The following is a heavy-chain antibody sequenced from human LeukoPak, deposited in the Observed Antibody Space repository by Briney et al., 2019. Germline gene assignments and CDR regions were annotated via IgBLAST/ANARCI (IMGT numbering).Heavy chain of an antibody. V-gene: IGHV3-23*01. CDR1: GFTVSSFA. CDR3: AKDLATNRFTAYDY. J-gene: IGHJ4*02. CDR2: FSLTGDRT. Sequence: GGSLRLSCAASGFTVSSFAMSWVRQAPGKGLEWVSGFSLTGDRTYYTDSVKGRFTIARDNSKNTLFLQMNRLRADDTAIYYCAKDLATNRFTAYDYWGQGTLVTVSS. D-gene: IGHD1-14*01.